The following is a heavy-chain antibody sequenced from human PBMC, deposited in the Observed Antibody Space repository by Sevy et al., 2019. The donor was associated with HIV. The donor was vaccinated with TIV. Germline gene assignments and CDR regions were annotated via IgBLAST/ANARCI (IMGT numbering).Heavy chain of an antibody. J-gene: IGHJ4*02. D-gene: IGHD1-26*01. CDR2: IYYNGHI. V-gene: IGHV4-59*08. CDR1: GGSITSLY. Sequence: SETVSLTCTVSGGSITSLYWNWIRQPPGKGLEWIANIYYNGHINYNPSLKSRVTLSLDTSKNQFSLRLISVTAADTAMYYCAGENAWGRGYSWGQGTLVTVSS. CDR3: AGENAWGRGYS.